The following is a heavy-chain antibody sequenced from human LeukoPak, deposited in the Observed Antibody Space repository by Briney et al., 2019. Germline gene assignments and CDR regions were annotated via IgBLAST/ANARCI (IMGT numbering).Heavy chain of an antibody. CDR3: ARGGPPGYYYDYYMDV. CDR2: IYYSGST. J-gene: IGHJ6*03. CDR1: GASISSYY. V-gene: IGHV4-59*01. Sequence: SETLSLTCTVSGASISSYYWSRIRQTPGKGLEWIGYIYYSGSTNFNPSLKSRVTISVDTSKNQFSLKMSSVTAADTAVYFCARGGPPGYYYDYYMDVWGKGTTVTISS.